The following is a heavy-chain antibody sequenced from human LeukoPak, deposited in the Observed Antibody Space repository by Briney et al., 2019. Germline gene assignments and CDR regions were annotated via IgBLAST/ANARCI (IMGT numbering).Heavy chain of an antibody. Sequence: GGSLRLSCAASGFTFSSYATSWVRQAPGKGLEWVSAISGSGGSTYYADSVKGRFTISRDNSKNTLYLQMNSLRAEDTAVYYCAKDVYSYGYLDYWGQGTLVTVSS. J-gene: IGHJ4*02. CDR3: AKDVYSYGYLDY. CDR2: ISGSGGST. V-gene: IGHV3-23*01. CDR1: GFTFSSYA. D-gene: IGHD5-18*01.